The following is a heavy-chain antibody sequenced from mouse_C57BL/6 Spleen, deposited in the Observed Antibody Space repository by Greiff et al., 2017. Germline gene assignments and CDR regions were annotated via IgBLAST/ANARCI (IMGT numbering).Heavy chain of an antibody. CDR2: IYPGSGST. CDR1: GYTFTSYW. Sequence: QVHVKQPGAELVKPGASVKMSCKASGYTFTSYWITWVKQRPGHGLEWIGDIYPGSGSTNYNETFQSKATLTVDTSSSTAYRQLSSLTSEDSAVYYCARNPWEFDYWGQGTTLTVSS. CDR3: ARNPWEFDY. J-gene: IGHJ2*01. V-gene: IGHV1-55*01. D-gene: IGHD4-1*01.